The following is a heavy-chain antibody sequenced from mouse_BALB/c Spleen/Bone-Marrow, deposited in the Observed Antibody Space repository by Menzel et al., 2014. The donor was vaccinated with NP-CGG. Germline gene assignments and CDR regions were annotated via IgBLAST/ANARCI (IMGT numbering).Heavy chain of an antibody. V-gene: IGHV1-9*01. CDR1: GYTFSRLW. CDR2: IFPGSAST. Sequence: QVQLQQSGAELMKPGASVKISCKATGYTFSRLWIEGVKQRPGHGLEWIGEIFPGSASTNYNEKFKGKATITADTSSNTAYMQLSSLTPEDSAVYYCARNSNWYFDVWGAGTTVTVSS. J-gene: IGHJ1*01. CDR3: ARNSNWYFDV. D-gene: IGHD2-5*01.